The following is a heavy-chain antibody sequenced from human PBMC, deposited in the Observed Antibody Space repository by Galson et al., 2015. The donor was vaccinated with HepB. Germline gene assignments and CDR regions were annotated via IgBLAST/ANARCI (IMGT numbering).Heavy chain of an antibody. Sequence: QSGAEVKKPGESLKISCKGSGYSFTSCWIGWVRQMPGKGLEWMGIIYPGDSDTRYSPSFQGQVTISADKSISTAYLQWSSLKASDTAMYYCARLPYYDSSGYYRYYFDYWGQGTLVTVSS. CDR2: IYPGDSDT. CDR1: GYSFTSCW. D-gene: IGHD3-22*01. J-gene: IGHJ4*02. V-gene: IGHV5-51*01. CDR3: ARLPYYDSSGYYRYYFDY.